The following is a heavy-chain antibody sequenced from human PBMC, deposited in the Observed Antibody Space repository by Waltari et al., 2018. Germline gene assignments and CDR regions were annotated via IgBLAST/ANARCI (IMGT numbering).Heavy chain of an antibody. D-gene: IGHD1-26*01. J-gene: IGHJ3*02. CDR1: GSISNTTYY. CDR2: MSFSGHS. V-gene: IGHV4-39*01. Sequence: QLQLQESVPGLVKPSETLSLTCTVSGSISNTTYYWGWIRKPPGKGLEWIGSMSFSGHSYYNPSLKSRVTISVDTSKNQFSLRLSSVTAADTAVYYCARRSRGSGSYAFGAFDIWGQGTMVIVSS. CDR3: ARRSRGSGSYAFGAFDI.